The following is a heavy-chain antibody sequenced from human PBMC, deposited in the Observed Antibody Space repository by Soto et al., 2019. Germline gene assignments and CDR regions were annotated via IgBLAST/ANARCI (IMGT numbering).Heavy chain of an antibody. CDR3: ARFEYYYGSGSYYNWFDP. Sequence: ASVKVSCKASGVTFSSYAISWVRQAPGQGLEWMGGIIPIFGTANYAQKFQGRVTITADESTSTAYMELSSLRSEDTAVYYCARFEYYYGSGSYYNWFDPWGQGTLVTDSS. J-gene: IGHJ5*02. V-gene: IGHV1-69*13. CDR1: GVTFSSYA. D-gene: IGHD3-10*01. CDR2: IIPIFGTA.